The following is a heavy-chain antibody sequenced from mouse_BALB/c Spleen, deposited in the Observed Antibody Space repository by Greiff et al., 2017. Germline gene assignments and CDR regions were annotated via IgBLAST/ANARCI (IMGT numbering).Heavy chain of an antibody. CDR2: ISSGGSYT. CDR3: ARMRPYGYDRGYYFDY. Sequence: EVKVVESGGGLVKPGGSLKLSCAASGFTFSSYAMSWVRQTPEKRLEWVATISSGGSYTYYPDSVKGRFTISRDNAKNTLYLQMSSLRSEDTAMYYCARMRPYGYDRGYYFDYWGQGTTLTVSS. J-gene: IGHJ2*01. D-gene: IGHD2-2*01. V-gene: IGHV5-9-3*01. CDR1: GFTFSSYA.